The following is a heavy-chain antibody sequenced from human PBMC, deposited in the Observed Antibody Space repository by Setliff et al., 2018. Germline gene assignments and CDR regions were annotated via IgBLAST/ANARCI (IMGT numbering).Heavy chain of an antibody. D-gene: IGHD6-19*01. CDR2: IHMSGGPI. CDR1: GFTLSSYE. J-gene: IGHJ6*03. V-gene: IGHV3-48*03. Sequence: GGSLRLSCAAPGFTLSSYEMNWVRQAPGKGLEWVSYIHMSGGPIFYADSVKGRFTISRDNSKKTLYLQMNSLRGDDTAVYYCAREGRSSGWYSGDYFYVYMDVWGRGTTVTVSS. CDR3: AREGRSSGWYSGDYFYVYMDV.